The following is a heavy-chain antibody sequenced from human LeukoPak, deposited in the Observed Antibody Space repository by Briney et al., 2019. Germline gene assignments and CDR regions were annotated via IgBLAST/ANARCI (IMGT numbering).Heavy chain of an antibody. CDR3: ARDPRSNWNYWFDP. CDR2: IYHSGST. D-gene: IGHD1-7*01. Sequence: SETLSLTCTVSGYSISSGYYWGWIRQPPGKGLEWIGSIYHSGSTYYNPSLKSRVTISVDTSKNQFSLKLSSVTAADTAVYYCARDPRSNWNYWFDPWGQGTLVTVSS. J-gene: IGHJ5*02. V-gene: IGHV4-38-2*02. CDR1: GYSISSGYY.